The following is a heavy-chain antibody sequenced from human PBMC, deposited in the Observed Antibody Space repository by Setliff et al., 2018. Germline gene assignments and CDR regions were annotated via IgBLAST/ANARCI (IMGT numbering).Heavy chain of an antibody. CDR1: GFTFSNAW. CDR3: AKRGDSSSWLEY. J-gene: IGHJ4*02. D-gene: IGHD6-13*01. CDR2: IKSKTDGGTI. Sequence: GGSLRLSCAASGFTFSNAWMSWVRQAPGKGLEWVGRIKSKTDGGTIDYAAPVKGRFTISRDDSKNTLYLQMSSLKTEDTAMYYCAKRGDSSSWLEYWGQGTLVTVSS. V-gene: IGHV3-15*01.